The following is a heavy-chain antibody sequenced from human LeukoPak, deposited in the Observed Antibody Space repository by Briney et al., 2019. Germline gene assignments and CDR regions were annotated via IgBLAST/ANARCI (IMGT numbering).Heavy chain of an antibody. Sequence: SETLSLTCTVSAYSISSAYYWGWIRQSPGKGLEWIASIYHSGSTYYNPSLKSRVTISVDTSKNQFSLKLSSVTAADTAVYYCARMGMGATAYFDYWGQGTLLTVSS. J-gene: IGHJ4*02. CDR1: AYSISSAYY. CDR2: IYHSGST. CDR3: ARMGMGATAYFDY. D-gene: IGHD1-26*01. V-gene: IGHV4-38-2*02.